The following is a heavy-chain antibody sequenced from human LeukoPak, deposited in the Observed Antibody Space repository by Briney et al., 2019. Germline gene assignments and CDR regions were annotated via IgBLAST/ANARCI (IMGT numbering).Heavy chain of an antibody. V-gene: IGHV3-21*01. D-gene: IGHD6-19*01. CDR3: AREIASGWYKYFAY. CDR2: FASSTTNYV. CDR1: GFTFRTYS. J-gene: IGHJ4*02. Sequence: PGGSLRLSYAASGFTFRTYSMSWVRQAPGKGLEWVSSFASSTTNYVYYGDSVRGRFTISRDNAKNSLYLQMNSLSAEDTAVYYCAREIASGWYKYFAYWCQGTLVTVSS.